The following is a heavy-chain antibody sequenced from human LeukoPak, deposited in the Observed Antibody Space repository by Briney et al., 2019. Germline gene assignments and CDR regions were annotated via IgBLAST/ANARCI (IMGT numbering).Heavy chain of an antibody. CDR3: ARDVASTYSYGLYYYYYYGMDV. CDR2: INPNSGGT. Sequence: ASVKVSCKASGYTFTGYYMHWVRQAPGQGLEWMGWINPNSGGTNYAQKFQGRVTMTRDTSISTAYMELSRLRSDDTAVYYCARDVASTYSYGLYYYYYYGMDVWGQGTTVTVSS. V-gene: IGHV1-2*02. J-gene: IGHJ6*02. D-gene: IGHD5-18*01. CDR1: GYTFTGYY.